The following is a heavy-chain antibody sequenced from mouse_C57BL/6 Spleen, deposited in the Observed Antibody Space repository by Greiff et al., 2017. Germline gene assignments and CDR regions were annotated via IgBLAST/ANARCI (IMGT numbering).Heavy chain of an antibody. V-gene: IGHV1-76*01. Sequence: QVQLQQSGAELVRPGASVKLSCKASGYTFTDYYINWVKQRPGQGLEWIARIYPGSGNTYYNEKFKGKATLTAEKSSSTAYMQLSSLTSEDSAVYFCARTYYRDYAMDYWGQGTSVTVSS. CDR1: GYTFTDYY. D-gene: IGHD2-14*01. J-gene: IGHJ4*01. CDR2: IYPGSGNT. CDR3: ARTYYRDYAMDY.